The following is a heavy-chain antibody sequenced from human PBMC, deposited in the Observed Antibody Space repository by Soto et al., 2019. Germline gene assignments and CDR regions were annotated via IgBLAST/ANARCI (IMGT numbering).Heavy chain of an antibody. CDR3: TTTRGPGVVITYYYYGMDV. D-gene: IGHD3-22*01. Sequence: EVQLVESGGGLVKPGGSLRLSCAASGFTFSNAWMNWVRQAPGKGLEWVGRIKSKTDGGTTDYAAPVKGRFTISRDDSKNTLYLQMNSLKTEDTAVYYCTTTRGPGVVITYYYYGMDVWGQGTTVTVSS. CDR1: GFTFSNAW. J-gene: IGHJ6*02. V-gene: IGHV3-15*07. CDR2: IKSKTDGGTT.